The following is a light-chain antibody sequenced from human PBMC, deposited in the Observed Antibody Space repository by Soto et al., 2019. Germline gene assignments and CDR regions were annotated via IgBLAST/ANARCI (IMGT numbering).Light chain of an antibody. CDR2: KAC. CDR1: QSISSW. CDR3: QQYNSYSEA. Sequence: NENTPCPATLSSSVGAKENITCRASQSISSWLAWYQKKPGKAPKLLIYKACTLKSGVPSRFSGSGSGTEFTLTISSLQPDDFATYCSQQYNSYSEAFGQGTKVAI. J-gene: IGKJ1*01. V-gene: IGKV1-5*03.